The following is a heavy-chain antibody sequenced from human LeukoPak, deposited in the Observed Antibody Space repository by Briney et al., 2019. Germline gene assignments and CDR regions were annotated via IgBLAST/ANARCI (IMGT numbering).Heavy chain of an antibody. CDR2: IRCDGSNK. D-gene: IGHD2-21*01. CDR1: GFTFSSYG. V-gene: IGHV3-30*02. Sequence: PGGSLRLSCAASGFTFSSYGMHWVRQAPGKGLEWVAFIRCDGSNKYYADSVKGRFTISRDNSKNTLYLQMNSLRAEDTAVYYCLADAVALFDYWGQGTLVTVSS. CDR3: LADAVALFDY. J-gene: IGHJ4*02.